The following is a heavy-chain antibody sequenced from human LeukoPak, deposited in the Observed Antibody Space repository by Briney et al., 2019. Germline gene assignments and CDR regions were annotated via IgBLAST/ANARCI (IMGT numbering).Heavy chain of an antibody. J-gene: IGHJ4*02. Sequence: SETLSLTCAVYGGSFSGYYWSWIRQPPGKGLEWIGEINHSGSTNYNPSLKSRVTISIDTSKNQISLRLTSVTATDTAMYYCARQTGSGLFTLPGGQGTLVTVSS. CDR2: INHSGST. D-gene: IGHD3/OR15-3a*01. V-gene: IGHV4-34*01. CDR3: ARQTGSGLFTLP. CDR1: GGSFSGYY.